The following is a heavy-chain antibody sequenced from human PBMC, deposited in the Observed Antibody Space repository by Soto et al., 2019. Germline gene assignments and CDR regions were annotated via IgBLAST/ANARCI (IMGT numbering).Heavy chain of an antibody. CDR2: IIPIFGTA. J-gene: IGHJ6*02. D-gene: IGHD2-2*01. Sequence: GASVKVSCKASGGSFGSYAISWVRQAPGQGLEWMGGIIPIFGTANYAQKFQGRVTITADESTSTAYMELSSLRSEDTAVYYCARDEDIVLVPAAFYGIDVWGQGTTVTVSS. CDR1: GGSFGSYA. V-gene: IGHV1-69*13. CDR3: ARDEDIVLVPAAFYGIDV.